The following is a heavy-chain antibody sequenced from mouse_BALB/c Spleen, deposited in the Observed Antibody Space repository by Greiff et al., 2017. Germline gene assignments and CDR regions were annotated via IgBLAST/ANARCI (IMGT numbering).Heavy chain of an antibody. Sequence: EVHLVESGGGLVKPGGSLKLSCAASGFAFSSYDMSWVRQTPEKRLEWVAYISSGGGSTYYPDTVKGRFTISRDNAKNTLYLQMSSLKSEDTAMYYCARHYLYYGYDYYAMDYWGQGTSVTVSS. CDR2: ISSGGGST. D-gene: IGHD1-2*01. J-gene: IGHJ4*01. CDR3: ARHYLYYGYDYYAMDY. V-gene: IGHV5-12-1*01. CDR1: GFAFSSYD.